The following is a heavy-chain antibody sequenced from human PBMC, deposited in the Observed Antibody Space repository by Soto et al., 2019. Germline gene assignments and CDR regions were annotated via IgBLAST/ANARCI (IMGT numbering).Heavy chain of an antibody. D-gene: IGHD6-19*01. CDR2: IYSGGST. CDR3: ARFMSSGWYGGAFDI. Sequence: GGSLRLSCAASGFTVSSNYMSWVRQAPGKGLEWVSVIYSGGSTYYADSVKGRFTISRDNSKNTLYLQMNSLRAEDTAVYYCARFMSSGWYGGAFDIWGQGTMVTVSS. J-gene: IGHJ3*02. V-gene: IGHV3-66*01. CDR1: GFTVSSNY.